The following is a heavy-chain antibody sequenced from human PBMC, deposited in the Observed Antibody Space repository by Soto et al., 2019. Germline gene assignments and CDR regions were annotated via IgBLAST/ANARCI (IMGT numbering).Heavy chain of an antibody. CDR2: IFYSGSTTY. D-gene: IGHD6-19*01. J-gene: IGHJ4*02. V-gene: IGHV4-59*11. CDR1: GGSISGHY. CDR3: ARVGSSGWSPDY. Sequence: SETLSLTCTVSGGSISGHYWIWIRQPPGEGMEWIGYIFYSGSTTYNNNPSLKSRVSISVDTSKNQFYLRLSSVTAADTAVYYCARVGSSGWSPDYWGQGTLVTVS.